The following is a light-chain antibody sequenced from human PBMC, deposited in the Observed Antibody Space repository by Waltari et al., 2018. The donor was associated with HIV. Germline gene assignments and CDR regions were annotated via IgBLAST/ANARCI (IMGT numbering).Light chain of an antibody. CDR3: SAWDTSLSGSVV. CDR2: RYN. CDR1: SSNIGSNY. V-gene: IGLV1-47*01. J-gene: IGLJ2*01. Sequence: QSVLTQPPSASGTPGQRVTISCSGSSSNIGSNYVYWYHQLPGTAPYLLIYRYNQRPWASRVRCSGSKSDTSASLAFTGLRSEDEADYDCSAWDTSLSGSVVFGGGTKLTVL.